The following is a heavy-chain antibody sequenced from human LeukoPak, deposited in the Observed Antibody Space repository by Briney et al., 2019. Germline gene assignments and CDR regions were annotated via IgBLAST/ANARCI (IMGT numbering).Heavy chain of an antibody. V-gene: IGHV1-2*02. J-gene: IGHJ4*02. CDR2: INPKSGGT. CDR3: ARVGYDDYLGNFDY. D-gene: IGHD4-17*01. Sequence: ASVKVSCKASGYTFPDYYIHWVRQAPGQGLEWMGWINPKSGGTKYAQKFQDRVTMTRDTSISTAYMELSRLRSDDTAVYYCARVGYDDYLGNFDYWGQGTLVTVSS. CDR1: GYTFPDYY.